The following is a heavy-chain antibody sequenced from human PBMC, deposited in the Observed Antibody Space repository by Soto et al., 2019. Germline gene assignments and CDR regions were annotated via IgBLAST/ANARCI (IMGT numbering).Heavy chain of an antibody. V-gene: IGHV1-8*01. CDR1: GYTFTSYD. CDR2: MNPNSGNT. CDR3: ASLEIAVAGTDYYGMDV. Sequence: GASVKVSCKASGYTFTSYDINWGRQATGQGLEWMGWMNPNSGNTGYAQKFQGRVTMTRNTSISTAYMELSSLRSEDTAVYYCASLEIAVAGTDYYGMDVWGQGTTVTVSS. D-gene: IGHD6-19*01. J-gene: IGHJ6*02.